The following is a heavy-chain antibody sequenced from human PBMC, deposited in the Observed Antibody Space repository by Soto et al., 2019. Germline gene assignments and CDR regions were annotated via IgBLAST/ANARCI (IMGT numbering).Heavy chain of an antibody. CDR2: IYWDDDK. D-gene: IGHD2-8*01. J-gene: IGHJ4*02. V-gene: IGHV2-5*02. CDR1: GFSLSTSGVG. Sequence: QITLKESGPTLVKPTQTLTLTCTFSGFSLSTSGVGVGWIRQPPGKALEWLALIYWDDDKRYSPSLKSRLTITKDTSKNQVVLTMTNMDHVDTATYYCAHFPAPDIVLDFERGDYFDYWGQGTLVTVSS. CDR3: AHFPAPDIVLDFERGDYFDY.